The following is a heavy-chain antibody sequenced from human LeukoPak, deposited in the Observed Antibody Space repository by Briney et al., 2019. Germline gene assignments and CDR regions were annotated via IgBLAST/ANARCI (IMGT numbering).Heavy chain of an antibody. CDR3: AKVAFNYYYYGMDV. J-gene: IGHJ6*02. CDR1: RFTFSSYA. CDR2: ISGSGGST. Sequence: PGGSLRLSCAASRFTFSSYAMSWVRQAPGKGLEWVSAISGSGGSTYYADSVKGRFTISRDNSKNTLYLQMNSLRAEDTAVYYCAKVAFNYYYYGMDVWGQGTTVTVSS. V-gene: IGHV3-23*01.